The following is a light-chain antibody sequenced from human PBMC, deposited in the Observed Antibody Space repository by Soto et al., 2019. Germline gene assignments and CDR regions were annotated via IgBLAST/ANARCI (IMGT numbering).Light chain of an antibody. V-gene: IGLV2-14*01. CDR2: EAS. J-gene: IGLJ1*01. CDR3: TSYTSSSTNYV. CDR1: SSDIGGYNY. Sequence: QSALTQPASVSGSPGQTITISCTGTSSDIGGYNYVSWYPKLPGQPPKHIISEASNRPSGVSNRFSGSKSGNTASLTISVLQAEDEAHYYCTSYTSSSTNYVFGTGTKLTVL.